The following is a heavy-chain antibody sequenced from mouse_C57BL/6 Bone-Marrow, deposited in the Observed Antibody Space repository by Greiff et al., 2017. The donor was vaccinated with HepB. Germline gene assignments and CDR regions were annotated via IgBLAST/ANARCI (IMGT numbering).Heavy chain of an antibody. Sequence: VQLQQSGAELVRPGASVKLSCKASGYTFTDYYINWVKQRPGQGLEWIARIYPGSGNTYYNEKFKGKATLTAEKSSSTAYMQLSSLTSEDSAVYVCAREPPYSNYEDYYAMDYWGQGTSVTVSS. CDR1: GYTFTDYY. CDR3: AREPPYSNYEDYYAMDY. CDR2: IYPGSGNT. D-gene: IGHD2-5*01. J-gene: IGHJ4*01. V-gene: IGHV1-76*01.